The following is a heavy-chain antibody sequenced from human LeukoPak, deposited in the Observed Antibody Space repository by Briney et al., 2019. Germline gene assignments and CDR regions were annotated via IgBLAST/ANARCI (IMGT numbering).Heavy chain of an antibody. V-gene: IGHV3-21*01. Sequence: PGTSLRLSCAASGFTFSSYSMNWVRQAPGKGLEWVSSISSSSSYIYYADSVKGRFTISRDNAKNSLYLQMNSLRAEDTAVYYCARVSISGSYSLFDYWGQGTLVTVSS. CDR1: GFTFSSYS. J-gene: IGHJ4*02. CDR3: ARVSISGSYSLFDY. D-gene: IGHD3-10*01. CDR2: ISSSSSYI.